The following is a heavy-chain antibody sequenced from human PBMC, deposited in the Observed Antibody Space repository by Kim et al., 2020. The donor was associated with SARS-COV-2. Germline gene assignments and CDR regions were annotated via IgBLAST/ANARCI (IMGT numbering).Heavy chain of an antibody. J-gene: IGHJ6*02. D-gene: IGHD1-26*01. Sequence: ASVKVSCKASGYTFTSYGISWVRQAPGQGLEWMGWISAYNGNTNYAQKLQGRVTMTTDTSTSTAYMELRSLRSDDTAVYYCARSGSYYFYYYYGMDVWGQGTTVTVSS. CDR3: ARSGSYYFYYYYGMDV. CDR2: ISAYNGNT. CDR1: GYTFTSYG. V-gene: IGHV1-18*01.